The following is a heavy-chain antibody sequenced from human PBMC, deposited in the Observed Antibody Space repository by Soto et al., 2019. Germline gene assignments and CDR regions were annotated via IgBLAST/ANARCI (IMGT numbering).Heavy chain of an antibody. CDR1: GGSISSGGYS. Sequence: SETLSLTCAVSGGSISSGGYSWSWIRQPPGKGLEWIGYIYHSGSTYYNPSLKSRVTISVDTSKNQFSLKLRSVTAADTAVYYCARGSYWFDSWGQGTLVTVSS. CDR3: ARGSYWFDS. J-gene: IGHJ5*01. V-gene: IGHV4-30-2*01. D-gene: IGHD6-13*01. CDR2: IYHSGST.